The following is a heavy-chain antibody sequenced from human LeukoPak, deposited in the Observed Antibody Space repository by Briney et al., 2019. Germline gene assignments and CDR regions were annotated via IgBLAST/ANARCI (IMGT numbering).Heavy chain of an antibody. CDR3: ASSATNNWLDY. D-gene: IGHD6-25*01. CDR2: IDYRGGT. CDR1: GGSISSYY. Sequence: PSETLSLTCTVSGGSISSYYWSWIRQPPGKGLELIGYIDYRGGTTYNPSIKSRVTISVDTSKNQFSLKLTSVTAADTAVYYCASSATNNWLDYWGQGTLVTVSS. V-gene: IGHV4-59*01. J-gene: IGHJ5*01.